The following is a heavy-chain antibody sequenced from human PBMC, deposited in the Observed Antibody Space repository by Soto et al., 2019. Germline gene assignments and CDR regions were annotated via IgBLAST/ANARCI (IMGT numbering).Heavy chain of an antibody. J-gene: IGHJ6*02. CDR1: GFTFSSYA. V-gene: IGHV3-23*01. D-gene: IGHD3-9*01. CDR2: IGGSGGNT. Sequence: EVRLLESGEGLVQPGGSLKLSCAASGFTFSSYAMSWVRQAPGKGLEWVSSIGGSGGNTYYADSVKGRFTISRDNSKSTLFLQMNRLRAEDTAEYYCASVVRYFATPYGMDVCGHGTTVTVSS. CDR3: ASVVRYFATPYGMDV.